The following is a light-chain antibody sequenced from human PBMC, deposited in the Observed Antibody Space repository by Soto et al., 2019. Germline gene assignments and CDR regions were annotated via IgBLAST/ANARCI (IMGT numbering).Light chain of an antibody. Sequence: VLTGSPGCLFWSLGARAARCCRASQSVSSNYLAWYQQKPGQAPRFLIYGASSRATGIPDRFSGSGSGTDFTLTISRLEPEDFAVYYCQQYGSSPLTFGGGTKVDIK. J-gene: IGKJ4*01. CDR2: GAS. CDR1: QSVSSNY. CDR3: QQYGSSPLT. V-gene: IGKV3-20*01.